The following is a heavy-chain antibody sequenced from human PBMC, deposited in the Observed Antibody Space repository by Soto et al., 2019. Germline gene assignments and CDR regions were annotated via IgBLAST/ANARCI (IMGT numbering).Heavy chain of an antibody. CDR3: AKDYYDSSGYYPPALLFDY. CDR2: INAGNGNT. Sequence: ASVKVSCKASGYTFTSYAMHWVRQAPGQRLEWMGWINAGNGNTKYSQKFQGRVTVTRDTSASTAYMELSSLRSEDTAVYYCAKDYYDSSGYYPPALLFDYWGQGTLVTVSS. CDR1: GYTFTSYA. D-gene: IGHD3-22*01. V-gene: IGHV1-3*01. J-gene: IGHJ4*02.